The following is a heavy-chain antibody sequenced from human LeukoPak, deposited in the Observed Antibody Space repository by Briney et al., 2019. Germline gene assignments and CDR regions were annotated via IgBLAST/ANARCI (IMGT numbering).Heavy chain of an antibody. V-gene: IGHV3-74*01. CDR3: ARGRYSSGWYNWFDP. D-gene: IGHD6-19*01. Sequence: PGGSLRLSCAASGFTFSSYWMHWVRQAPGKGLVWVSRINSDGSSTSYADSVKGRFTISRDNAKNTLYLQMNSLRAEDTAVYYCARGRYSSGWYNWFDPWGQGTLVTVSS. J-gene: IGHJ5*02. CDR1: GFTFSSYW. CDR2: INSDGSST.